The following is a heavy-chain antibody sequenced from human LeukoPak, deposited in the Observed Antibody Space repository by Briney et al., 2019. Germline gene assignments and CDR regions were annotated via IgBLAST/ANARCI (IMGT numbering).Heavy chain of an antibody. J-gene: IGHJ6*03. D-gene: IGHD3-10*01. CDR3: ARGGDRSYYYYMDV. CDR1: GYTFTSYG. Sequence: ASVKVSCKASGYTFTSYGISWVRQAPGQGLEWMGWISAYNGNTNYAQKFQGRVTITRNTSISTAYMELSSLRSEDTAVYYCARGGDRSYYYYMDVWGKGTTVTVSS. V-gene: IGHV1-18*01. CDR2: ISAYNGNT.